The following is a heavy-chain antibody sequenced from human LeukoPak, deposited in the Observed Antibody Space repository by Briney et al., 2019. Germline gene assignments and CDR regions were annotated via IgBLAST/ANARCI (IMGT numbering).Heavy chain of an antibody. J-gene: IGHJ4*02. CDR3: ARAPDSGYEDN. V-gene: IGHV3-11*01. Sequence: GGSLRLSCTASGFSFSDYYMNWIRQAPGKGLEWLSYISSSGNTRHHADSVKGRFTISRDNAKNSLYLQMDSLRPEDTAVYYCARAPDSGYEDNWGQGTLVTVSS. CDR1: GFSFSDYY. CDR2: ISSSGNTR. D-gene: IGHD5-12*01.